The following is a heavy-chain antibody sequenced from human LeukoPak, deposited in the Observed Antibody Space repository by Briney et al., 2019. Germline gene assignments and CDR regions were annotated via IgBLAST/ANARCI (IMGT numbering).Heavy chain of an antibody. CDR2: IYYSGST. J-gene: IGHJ4*02. V-gene: IGHV4-59*01. CDR1: SGSISSYY. D-gene: IGHD6-6*01. Sequence: SETPSLTCTVSSGSISSYYWSWIRQPPGKGLEWIGYIYYSGSTNYNPSLKSRVTISVDTSKNQFSLKLSSVTAADTAVYYCARGVEYSSSSGLGYWGQGTLVTVSS. CDR3: ARGVEYSSSSGLGY.